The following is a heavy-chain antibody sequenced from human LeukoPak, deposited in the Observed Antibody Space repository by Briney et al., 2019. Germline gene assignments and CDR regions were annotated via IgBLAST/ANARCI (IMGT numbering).Heavy chain of an antibody. CDR1: GFTVSSNY. Sequence: GGSLRLSCAASGFTVSSNYRSWVRQAPGKGLEWVSVIYSGGSTYYADSVKGRFTISRDNSKNTLYLQMNSLRAEDTAVYYCARDKRSSLGLMVYAIGVYYYGMDVWGQGTTVTVSS. V-gene: IGHV3-53*01. CDR2: IYSGGST. J-gene: IGHJ6*02. CDR3: ARDKRSSLGLMVYAIGVYYYGMDV. D-gene: IGHD2-8*01.